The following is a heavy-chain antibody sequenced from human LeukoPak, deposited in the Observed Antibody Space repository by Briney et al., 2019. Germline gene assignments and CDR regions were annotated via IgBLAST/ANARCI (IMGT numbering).Heavy chain of an antibody. CDR1: GGSISSSSYF. J-gene: IGHJ6*03. Sequence: SETLSLTCTVSGGSISSSSYFWGWIRQPPGKMLEWIGSIDYSGCTYYNPSLKTRVTVSVYTSKNQSSLKLSSVTAADTAVYYCGLCSSTSCYANYYYYYMDVWGKGTTVTVSS. CDR3: GLCSSTSCYANYYYYYMDV. CDR2: IDYSGCT. V-gene: IGHV4-39*01. D-gene: IGHD2-2*01.